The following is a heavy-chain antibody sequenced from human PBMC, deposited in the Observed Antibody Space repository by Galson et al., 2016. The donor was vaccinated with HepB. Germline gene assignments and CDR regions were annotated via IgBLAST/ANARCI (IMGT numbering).Heavy chain of an antibody. CDR2: IKQDGSEK. J-gene: IGHJ6*02. CDR3: ARSPRLAYYYYAMDV. CDR1: GFTFRTYW. V-gene: IGHV3-7*01. Sequence: SLRLSCAASGFTFRTYWMNWVRQAPGRGLEWVANIKQDGSEKYYVDSVKGRFTISRDNAKNSLYLQMNSLRAEDTAVYYCARSPRLAYYYYAMDVWGQGTTATVSS. D-gene: IGHD6-25*01.